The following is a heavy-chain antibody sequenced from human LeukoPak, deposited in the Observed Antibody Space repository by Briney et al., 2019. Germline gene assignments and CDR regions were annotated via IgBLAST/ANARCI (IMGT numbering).Heavy chain of an antibody. J-gene: IGHJ4*02. CDR2: ISSSSGTI. CDR3: ARRLTASGKHYFDS. D-gene: IGHD6-13*01. V-gene: IGHV3-48*01. Sequence: GGSLRLSCAASGFTFITYNMNWVRQAPGKGLEWVSYISSSSGTIYYADSVQGRFTISRDNAKNSLYLQMNSLRAEDTAVYYCARRLTASGKHYFDSWGQGTLVTVSS. CDR1: GFTFITYN.